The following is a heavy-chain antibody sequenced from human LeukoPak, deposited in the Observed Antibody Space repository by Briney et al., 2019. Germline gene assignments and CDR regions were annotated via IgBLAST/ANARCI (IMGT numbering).Heavy chain of an antibody. CDR3: ARDGAQWLVYYYYGMDV. CDR2: YNGNT. D-gene: IGHD6-19*01. Sequence: YNGNTNYAQKLQGRVTMTTDTSTSTAYMELRSLRSDDTAVYYCARDGAQWLVYYYYGMDVWGQGTTVTVSS. J-gene: IGHJ6*02. V-gene: IGHV1-18*01.